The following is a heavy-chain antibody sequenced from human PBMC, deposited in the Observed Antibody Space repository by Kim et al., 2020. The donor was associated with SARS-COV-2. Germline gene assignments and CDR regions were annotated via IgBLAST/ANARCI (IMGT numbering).Heavy chain of an antibody. J-gene: IGHJ6*01. CDR1: GFTFSSSA. Sequence: GGSLRLSCAASGFTFSSSALTWVRQAPGKGLEWVSAITEGGGATYYADSVRGGFIISRASSKTTRFLQRNSRRADDTAVYSCAEDCATVPPHYHYGMAV. V-gene: IGHV3-23*01. D-gene: IGHD4-17*01. CDR3: AEDCATVPPHYHYGMAV. CDR2: ITEGGGAT.